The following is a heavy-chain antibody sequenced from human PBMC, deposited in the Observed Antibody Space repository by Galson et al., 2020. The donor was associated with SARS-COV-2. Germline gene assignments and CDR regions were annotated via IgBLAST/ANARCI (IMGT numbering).Heavy chain of an antibody. Sequence: ASVKVTCKATGFTLTSYGISWVRQAPGQGLDGMGCISDYNDNTHYAQNLQGRVTMTTDTSTSTAYMERRSLRSDDTAVYYCARMGDWGGECYRTNYYYDYGMDVWGQGTTVTVSS. J-gene: IGHJ6*02. CDR3: ARMGDWGGECYRTNYYYDYGMDV. D-gene: IGHD2-21*01. V-gene: IGHV1-18*01. CDR1: GFTLTSYG. CDR2: ISDYNDNT.